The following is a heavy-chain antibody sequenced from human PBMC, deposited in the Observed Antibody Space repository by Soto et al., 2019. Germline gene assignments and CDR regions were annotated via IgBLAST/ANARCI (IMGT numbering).Heavy chain of an antibody. CDR2: INHSGST. D-gene: IGHD2-2*01. V-gene: IGHV4-34*01. Sequence: WTWIRQSPGKGLEWIGEINHSGSTNYNPSLKSRVAMSVDTSTNQLSLKLTSVTAADTGVYYCARDSTRRGACDIWGQGTMVTIS. CDR3: ARDSTRRGACDI. J-gene: IGHJ3*02.